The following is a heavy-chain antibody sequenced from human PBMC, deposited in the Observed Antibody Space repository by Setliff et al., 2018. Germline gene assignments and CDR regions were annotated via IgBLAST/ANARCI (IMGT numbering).Heavy chain of an antibody. Sequence: PSETLSLTCDVSGFTISSGYYWDWVRQPPGMGLEWIGSFYYYTGKTYYNPSLKGRVGISADVSKNQLSLRLTSVVAADTAVYYCATLTVAGAGTFDLWGQGTLVTVPS. CDR1: GFTISSGYY. CDR2: FYYYTGKT. V-gene: IGHV4-38-2*01. J-gene: IGHJ4*02. CDR3: ATLTVAGAGTFDL. D-gene: IGHD6-19*01.